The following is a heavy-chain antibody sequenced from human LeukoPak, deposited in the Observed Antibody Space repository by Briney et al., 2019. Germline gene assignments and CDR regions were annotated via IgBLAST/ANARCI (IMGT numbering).Heavy chain of an antibody. CDR1: GYTFTSYD. CDR3: ARVGDYYDSSGYYSDAFDI. CDR2: MNPNNGNT. J-gene: IGHJ3*02. V-gene: IGHV1-8*01. D-gene: IGHD3-22*01. Sequence: ASVKVSCKASGYTFTSYDINWVRQVTGHGLEWMGWMNPNNGNTGYVQKFQGRVTMTRNTSISTAYMELSSLRSEDTAVYYCARVGDYYDSSGYYSDAFDIWGQGTMVTVSS.